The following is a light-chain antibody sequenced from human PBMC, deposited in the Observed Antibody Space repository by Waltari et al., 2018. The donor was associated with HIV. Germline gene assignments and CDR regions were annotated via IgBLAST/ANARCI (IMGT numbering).Light chain of an antibody. Sequence: VMTQSPATLSVSPGERVTLSCRASQSVRSNLAWYQQKPGQAPRLLIYGASTRATGIPARFSGSGSGTDFTLTISSLQSEDFAVYYCQQYNNWPPYSFGPGTKVEIK. CDR2: GAS. CDR1: QSVRSN. J-gene: IGKJ2*03. V-gene: IGKV3-15*01. CDR3: QQYNNWPPYS.